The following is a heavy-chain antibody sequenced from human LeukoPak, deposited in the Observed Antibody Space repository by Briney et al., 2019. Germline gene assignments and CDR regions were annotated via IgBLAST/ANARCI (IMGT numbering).Heavy chain of an antibody. D-gene: IGHD2-2*01. J-gene: IGHJ3*02. CDR3: AKGRTSYRGGAFDI. V-gene: IGHV3-21*04. Sequence: GGFLRLSCAASGFTFSSYSMNWVRQAPGKGLEWVSSISSSSSYIYYADSVKGRFTISRDNAKNSLYLQMNSLRAEDTALYYCAKGRTSYRGGAFDIWGQGTMVTVSS. CDR1: GFTFSSYS. CDR2: ISSSSSYI.